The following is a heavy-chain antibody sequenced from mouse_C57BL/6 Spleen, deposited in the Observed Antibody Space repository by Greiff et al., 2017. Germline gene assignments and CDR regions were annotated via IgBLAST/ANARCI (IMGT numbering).Heavy chain of an antibody. J-gene: IGHJ4*01. Sequence: QVQLQQSGAELARPGASVKMSCKASGYTFTSYSMHWVKQRPGQGLEWIGYINPSSGYTKYNQKFKDKATLTADKSSSTAYMQLSSLTSEDSAVYYCARKTTVEAMDYWGQGTSVTVSS. V-gene: IGHV1-4*01. CDR2: INPSSGYT. CDR3: ARKTTVEAMDY. CDR1: GYTFTSYS. D-gene: IGHD1-1*01.